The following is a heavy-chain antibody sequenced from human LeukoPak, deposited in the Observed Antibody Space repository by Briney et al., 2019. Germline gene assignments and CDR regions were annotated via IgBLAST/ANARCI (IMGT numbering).Heavy chain of an antibody. J-gene: IGHJ4*02. Sequence: SVKVSCKASGGTFSSYAISWVRQAPGQGLEWMGRIIPILGIANYAQKFQGRVTITADKSTSTDYMELSSLRSENTAVYYCARAGIAAAGTDYFDYWGQGTLVTVSS. D-gene: IGHD6-13*01. CDR1: GGTFSSYA. CDR3: ARAGIAAAGTDYFDY. V-gene: IGHV1-69*04. CDR2: IIPILGIA.